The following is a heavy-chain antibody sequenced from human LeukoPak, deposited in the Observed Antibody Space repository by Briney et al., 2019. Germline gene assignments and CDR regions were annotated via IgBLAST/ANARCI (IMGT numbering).Heavy chain of an antibody. CDR2: IIPIFGTA. CDR3: ARAGGEVNWYFDL. CDR1: GGTFSSYA. V-gene: IGHV1-69*05. D-gene: IGHD1-26*01. J-gene: IGHJ2*01. Sequence: AASVKVSCKASGGTFSSYAISWVRQAPGQGLEWMGGIIPIFGTANYAQKFQGRVTITTDTSTSTAYMELRSLRSDDTAVYYCARAGGEVNWYFDLWGRGTLVTVSS.